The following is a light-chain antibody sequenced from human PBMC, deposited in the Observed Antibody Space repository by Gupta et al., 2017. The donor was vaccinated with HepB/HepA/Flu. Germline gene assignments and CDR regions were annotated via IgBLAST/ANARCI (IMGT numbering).Light chain of an antibody. V-gene: IGKV3-15*01. Sequence: EIVMTQSPATLSVSPGERAVLSCRASQRISSNLVWYQQKPGQAPRLLIYDASSRASGIPARFSGSGSGTEFTLTISSLQSEDFAVFYCQQYDDYPRTFGEGTRVEVK. CDR1: QRISSN. CDR3: QQYDDYPRT. CDR2: DAS. J-gene: IGKJ1*01.